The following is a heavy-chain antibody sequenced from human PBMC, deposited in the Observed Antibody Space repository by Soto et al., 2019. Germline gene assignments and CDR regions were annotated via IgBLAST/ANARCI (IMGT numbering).Heavy chain of an antibody. J-gene: IGHJ4*02. Sequence: QVQLVESGGGVVQPGRSLRLSCAGSGFVFSDHGIHWVRQAPGKGLEWLAAISYDGGNKYYADSVKGRFTISRDNSEKTVFLQMNSLTTEDTAIYYCAKEWDAHPNFDYWGQGNLVTVSS. D-gene: IGHD1-26*01. CDR2: ISYDGGNK. V-gene: IGHV3-30*18. CDR1: GFVFSDHG. CDR3: AKEWDAHPNFDY.